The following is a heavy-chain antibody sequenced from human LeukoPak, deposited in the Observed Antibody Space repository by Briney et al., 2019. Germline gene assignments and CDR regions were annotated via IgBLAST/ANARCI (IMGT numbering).Heavy chain of an antibody. Sequence: SETLSLTCTVSGGSISSHYWSWIRQPPGKGLEWIGYIYYSGSTNYNPSLKSRVAISVDTSKNQFSLKLSSVTAADTAVYYCARGSGNGPFWYWGQGTLVTVSS. D-gene: IGHD1-26*01. V-gene: IGHV4-59*11. CDR3: ARGSGNGPFWY. CDR1: GGSISSHY. CDR2: IYYSGST. J-gene: IGHJ4*02.